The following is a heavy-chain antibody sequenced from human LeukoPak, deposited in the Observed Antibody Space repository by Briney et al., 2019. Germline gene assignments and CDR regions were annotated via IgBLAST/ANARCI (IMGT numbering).Heavy chain of an antibody. CDR3: AELGITMIGGV. CDR2: IDYSGGST. D-gene: IGHD3-10*02. Sequence: GGSLRLSCTASGFTLSSYEMSWIRQAPGKGLEWVSSIDYSGGSTYYADSVKGRFTISRDNAKNSLYLQMNSLRAEDTAVYYCAELGITMIGGVWGKGTTVTISS. CDR1: GFTLSSYE. V-gene: IGHV3-23*01. J-gene: IGHJ6*04.